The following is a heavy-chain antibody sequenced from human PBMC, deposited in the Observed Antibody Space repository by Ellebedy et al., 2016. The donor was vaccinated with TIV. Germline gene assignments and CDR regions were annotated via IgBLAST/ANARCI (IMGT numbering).Heavy chain of an antibody. J-gene: IGHJ4*02. Sequence: GESLKISXAASGFTFSNYAMTWVRQAPGKGLEWVSTIAGGGVNTYYADSVKGRFTVSRDNSKNILYLQMNSLRVDDTAVYFCAKDNDYSSLHFFDYWGQGTLVTVSS. CDR1: GFTFSNYA. CDR2: IAGGGVNT. V-gene: IGHV3-23*01. CDR3: AKDNDYSSLHFFDY. D-gene: IGHD4-11*01.